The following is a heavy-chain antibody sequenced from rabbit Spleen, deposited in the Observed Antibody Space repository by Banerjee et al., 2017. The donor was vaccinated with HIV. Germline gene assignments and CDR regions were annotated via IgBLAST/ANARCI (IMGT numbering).Heavy chain of an antibody. J-gene: IGHJ4*01. D-gene: IGHD4-1*01. Sequence: QEQLVESGGGLVQPGGSLKLSCKASGFDFSSYGVSWVRQAPGKGLEWIGYIDPVFGITYYANGVNGRFTISSHNAQNTLFLQLNSLTAADTATYFCVREVAGKFGLWGPGTLVTVS. CDR2: IDPVFGIT. V-gene: IGHV1S47*01. CDR1: GFDFSSYG. CDR3: VREVAGKFGL.